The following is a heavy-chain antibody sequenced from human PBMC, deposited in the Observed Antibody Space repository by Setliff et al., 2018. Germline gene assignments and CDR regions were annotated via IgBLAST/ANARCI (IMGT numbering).Heavy chain of an antibody. D-gene: IGHD1-26*01. CDR3: ASQMGTSETYPK. CDR1: GYTFTAYD. J-gene: IGHJ4*02. V-gene: IGHV1-8*02. CDR2: MNPNSGRT. Sequence: ASVKVSCKASGYTFTAYDIVWVRQATGQGLEWMGWMNPNSGRTGYPQKFQGRVTMTRNTSISTAYMELSSLRSEDTAVYYCASQMGTSETYPKWGQGTPVTVSS.